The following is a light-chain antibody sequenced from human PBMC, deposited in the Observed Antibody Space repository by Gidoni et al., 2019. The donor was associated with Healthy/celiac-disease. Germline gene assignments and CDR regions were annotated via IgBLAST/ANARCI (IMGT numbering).Light chain of an antibody. V-gene: IGKV3-15*01. CDR3: QHSRT. Sequence: EIVMTQSPATLSVSPGERATLSCRASQSVSSNLAWYQQKPGQAPRLLIYGASTRATGIPARFSGSGSGTELTLTISSLQSEDFAVYYCQHSRTFGQGTKLEIK. J-gene: IGKJ2*01. CDR1: QSVSSN. CDR2: GAS.